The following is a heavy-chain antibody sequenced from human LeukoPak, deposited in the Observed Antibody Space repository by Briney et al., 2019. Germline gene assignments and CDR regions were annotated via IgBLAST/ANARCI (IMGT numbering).Heavy chain of an antibody. CDR2: IYTSGST. CDR3: ARSTYCSSTSCFEGWYFDL. CDR1: GGSISSDY. J-gene: IGHJ2*01. D-gene: IGHD2-2*01. V-gene: IGHV4-4*07. Sequence: SETLSLTCTVSGGSISSDYWSWIRQPAGKGLEWIGRIYTSGSTNYNPSLKSRVTISVDKSKNQFSLKLSSVTAADTAVYYCARSTYCSSTSCFEGWYFDLWGRGTLVTVSS.